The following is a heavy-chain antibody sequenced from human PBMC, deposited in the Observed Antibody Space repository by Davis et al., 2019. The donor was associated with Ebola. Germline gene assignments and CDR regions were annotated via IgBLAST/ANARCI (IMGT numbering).Heavy chain of an antibody. D-gene: IGHD2-8*01. Sequence: SVKVSCKASGFTFTSSAMQWVRQARGQRLEWIGWIVVGSGNTNYAQKFQERVTITRDMSTSTAYMELSSLRSEDTAVYYCAADSRGYCTNGVCSNYYYYYGMDVWGQGTTVTVSS. CDR3: AADSRGYCTNGVCSNYYYYYGMDV. J-gene: IGHJ6*02. V-gene: IGHV1-58*02. CDR2: IVVGSGNT. CDR1: GFTFTSSA.